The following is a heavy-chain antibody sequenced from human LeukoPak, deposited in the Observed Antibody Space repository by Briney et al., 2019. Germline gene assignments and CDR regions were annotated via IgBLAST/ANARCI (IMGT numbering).Heavy chain of an antibody. CDR1: GFALNTYA. V-gene: IGHV3-30-3*01. CDR3: AFRWLHEDN. D-gene: IGHD5-12*01. J-gene: IGHJ4*02. CDR2: ISYDGRDI. Sequence: GGSLRLSCAASGFALNTYALHWVRQTPDKGLAWVAVISYDGRDIYYAGSVKGRFTLSRDTSRNPPYLQMGSLGTEETAFYYRAFRWLHEDNWGQGTLVTVSS.